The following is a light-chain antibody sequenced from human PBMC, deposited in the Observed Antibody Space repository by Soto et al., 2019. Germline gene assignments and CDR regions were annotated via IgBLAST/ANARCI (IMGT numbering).Light chain of an antibody. CDR1: QSVSSN. CDR3: QQYNNWPPLT. Sequence: EIVMTQSPATLSVSPGERATLSCRASQSVSSNLAWYQQKPGQAPRLLIYGASTRATGIPARFSGSGSGTEFTLTISSLQSEDFAVYYCQQYNNWPPLTFGRGTKVDI. CDR2: GAS. V-gene: IGKV3-15*01. J-gene: IGKJ4*01.